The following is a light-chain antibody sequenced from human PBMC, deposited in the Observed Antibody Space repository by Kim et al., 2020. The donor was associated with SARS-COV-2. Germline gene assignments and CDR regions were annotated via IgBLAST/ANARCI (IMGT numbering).Light chain of an antibody. CDR2: AAS. CDR3: QQYYSYPLT. V-gene: IGKV1-8*01. J-gene: IGKJ1*01. Sequence: AIRMTQSPSSFSASTGDRVTITCRASQDITNYLAWYQQKPGKAPKLLIYAASTLRSGVPTRFTGSGSGTEFTLTISCLQSEDFATYYCQQYYSYPLTFGQGTKVEIK. CDR1: QDITNY.